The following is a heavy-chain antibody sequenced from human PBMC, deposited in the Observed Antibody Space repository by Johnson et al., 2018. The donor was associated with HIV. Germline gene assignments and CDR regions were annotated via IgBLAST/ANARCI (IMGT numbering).Heavy chain of an antibody. Sequence: VQLVESGGGVVRPGGSLRLSCAASGFTISSNYMSWVRQAPGKGLEWVSVIYSGGNTYYADSVKGRVTISRDNSKNTLYLQMNSLRADETAVYYCARDGGSPTLVWDDAFDIWGQGTMVTVSS. CDR2: IYSGGNT. V-gene: IGHV3-66*01. D-gene: IGHD2-15*01. J-gene: IGHJ3*02. CDR3: ARDGGSPTLVWDDAFDI. CDR1: GFTISSNY.